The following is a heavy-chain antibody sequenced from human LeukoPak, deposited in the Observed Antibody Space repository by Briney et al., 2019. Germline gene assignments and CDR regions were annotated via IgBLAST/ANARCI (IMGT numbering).Heavy chain of an antibody. D-gene: IGHD2-2*01. CDR1: GFTFSSYA. Sequence: GGSLRLSCAASGFTFSSYAMSWVRQAPGKGLEWVSAISGSGGSTYYADSVKGRFTISRDNSKNTLYLQMNSLRAEDTAVYYCARGERYCSSTSCFTAFDIWGQGTMVTVSS. V-gene: IGHV3-23*01. CDR2: ISGSGGST. CDR3: ARGERYCSSTSCFTAFDI. J-gene: IGHJ3*02.